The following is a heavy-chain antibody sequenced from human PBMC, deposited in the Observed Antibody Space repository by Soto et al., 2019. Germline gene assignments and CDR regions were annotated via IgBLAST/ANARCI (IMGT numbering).Heavy chain of an antibody. CDR1: GFTFSNAW. V-gene: IGHV3-15*01. CDR3: VWSGTNWLGP. Sequence: EVQLVESGGGLVKPGGSLRLSCAASGFTFSNAWMTWVRQAPGKGLEWVGRIKSKISGGTTDYAAPVKGRFTISRDDSKSTLYLQMDSLNSEDTGFYYGVWSGTNWLGPWGQGTLVTVSS. CDR2: IKSKISGGTT. D-gene: IGHD3-3*01. J-gene: IGHJ5*02.